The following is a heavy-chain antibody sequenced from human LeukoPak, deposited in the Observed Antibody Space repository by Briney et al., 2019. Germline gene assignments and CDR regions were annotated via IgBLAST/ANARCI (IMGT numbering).Heavy chain of an antibody. J-gene: IGHJ4*02. CDR1: GFIFTNYF. Sequence: GGSLRLSCAASGFIFTNYFMSWVRQAPGKGLEWVSVIYSGGYTDYADSVKGRFSISRDNSQNTVYLQMNSLRVEDTAIYYCARDWPGIDYWGQGTLVIVSS. CDR3: ARDWPGIDY. V-gene: IGHV3-53*01. CDR2: IYSGGYT.